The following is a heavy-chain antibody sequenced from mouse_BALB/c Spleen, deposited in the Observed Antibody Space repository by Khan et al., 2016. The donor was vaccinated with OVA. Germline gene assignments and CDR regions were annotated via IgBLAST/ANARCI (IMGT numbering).Heavy chain of an antibody. Sequence: EVELVESGGGLVQPGGSRKLSCAASGFTFSSFGMHWVRQAPERGLEWVAYISSGSGTIYYADKVKSRFTISRDNPKNTLFLQSTSLRSEDTARYYCAREGTTVVATWDWYFDVWGAGTTVTVSS. CDR2: ISSGSGTI. CDR1: GFTFSSFG. CDR3: AREGTTVVATWDWYFDV. J-gene: IGHJ1*01. D-gene: IGHD1-1*01. V-gene: IGHV5-17*02.